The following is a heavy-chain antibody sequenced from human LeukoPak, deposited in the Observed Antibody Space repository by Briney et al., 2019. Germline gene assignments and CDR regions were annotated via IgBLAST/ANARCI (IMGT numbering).Heavy chain of an antibody. CDR3: ARGSGASIAARDDWFDP. J-gene: IGHJ5*02. CDR1: GFTFSNYA. V-gene: IGHV3-23*01. CDR2: ISSRGDST. Sequence: GGSLRLSCAASGFTFSNYAMSWVRQVPGRGLEGVSTISSRGDSTYYADSVKGRFTISRDNSKHTLYLQMNSLRAEDTAVYYCARGSGASIAARDDWFDPWGQGTLVTVSS. D-gene: IGHD6-6*01.